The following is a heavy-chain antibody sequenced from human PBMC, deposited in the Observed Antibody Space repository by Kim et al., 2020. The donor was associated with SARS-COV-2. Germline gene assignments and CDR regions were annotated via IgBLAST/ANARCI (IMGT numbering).Heavy chain of an antibody. D-gene: IGHD6-19*01. CDR2: IGTAGDT. CDR1: GFTFSSYD. J-gene: IGHJ6*02. CDR3: AREKGIAVGSYYYYYGMDV. V-gene: IGHV3-13*04. Sequence: GGSLRLSCAASGFTFSSYDMHWVRQATGKGLEWVSAIGTAGDTYYPGSVKGRFTISRENAKNSLYLQMNSLRAGDTAVYYCAREKGIAVGSYYYYYGMDVWGQGTTVTVSS.